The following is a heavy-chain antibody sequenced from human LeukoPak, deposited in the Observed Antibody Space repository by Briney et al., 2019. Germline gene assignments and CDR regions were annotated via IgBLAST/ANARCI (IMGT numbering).Heavy chain of an antibody. D-gene: IGHD3-3*01. V-gene: IGHV3-23*01. CDR1: GFTFSSYA. Sequence: GGSLRLSCAASGFTFSSYAMSWVRQAAGKGLEWVSAISGSGGSTYYADSVKGRFTISRDNSKNTLYLQMNSLRAEDTAVYYCAKTGFGGSAFDIWGQGTMVTVSS. J-gene: IGHJ3*02. CDR2: ISGSGGST. CDR3: AKTGFGGSAFDI.